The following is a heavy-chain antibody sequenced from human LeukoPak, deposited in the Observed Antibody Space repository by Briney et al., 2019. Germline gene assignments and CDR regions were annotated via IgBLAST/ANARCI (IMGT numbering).Heavy chain of an antibody. V-gene: IGHV4-59*01. D-gene: IGHD3-10*01. J-gene: IGHJ5*02. CDR3: ARDYYGRFDP. CDR1: GVSISSYY. Sequence: SETLSLTCTVSGVSISSYYWSWIRQPPGKGLEWIGYIYYSGSTNYNTSLKSRVTISVDTSKNQFSLKLSSVTAADTAVYYCARDYYGRFDPWGQGTLVTVSS. CDR2: IYYSGST.